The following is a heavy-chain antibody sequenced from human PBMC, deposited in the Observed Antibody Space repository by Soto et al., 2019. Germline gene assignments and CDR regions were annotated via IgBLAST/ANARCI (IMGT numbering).Heavy chain of an antibody. CDR1: GYSFTSYW. CDR2: IYPGDSDT. D-gene: IGHD6-19*01. J-gene: IGHJ4*02. V-gene: IGHV5-51*01. Sequence: GASLKISCKVSGYSFTSYWIGWVRQMPGKGLEWMGIIYPGDSDTRYSPSFQGQVTISADKSISTAYLQWSSLKASDTAMYYCARRVAVAVFDYWGQGTLVTVSS. CDR3: ARRVAVAVFDY.